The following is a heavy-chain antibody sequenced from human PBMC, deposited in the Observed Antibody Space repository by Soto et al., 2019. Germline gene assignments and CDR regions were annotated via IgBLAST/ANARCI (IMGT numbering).Heavy chain of an antibody. CDR2: VSGSGGST. CDR1: GFTFSSYA. J-gene: IGHJ4*02. Sequence: EVQVLESGGGLVQPGGSLRLSCVASGFTFSSYAMSWVRQAPGKGLEWVSFVSGSGGSTDYADSVKGRFTISRDNSKSTLYLQLNSLRAEDTAMYYCAKRSFQLGLPFDYWGPGTLVTVSS. D-gene: IGHD6-13*01. V-gene: IGHV3-23*01. CDR3: AKRSFQLGLPFDY.